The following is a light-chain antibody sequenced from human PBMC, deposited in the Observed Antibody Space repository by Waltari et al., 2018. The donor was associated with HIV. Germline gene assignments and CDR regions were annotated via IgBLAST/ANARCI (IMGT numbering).Light chain of an antibody. CDR2: AAS. Sequence: DIQMTQSPSSLSASVGDRVTITCRASQSISSYLNWYQQKPGKAPKLLSYAASSLQSGVPSRFSGSGSGTDFTLTINSLQPEDFATYYCQQSYSIPITFGQGTRLEIK. J-gene: IGKJ5*01. CDR1: QSISSY. V-gene: IGKV1-39*01. CDR3: QQSYSIPIT.